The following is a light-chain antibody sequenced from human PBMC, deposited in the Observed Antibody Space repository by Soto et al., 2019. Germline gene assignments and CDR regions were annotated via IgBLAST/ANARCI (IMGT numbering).Light chain of an antibody. CDR1: QSISSY. Sequence: DIQMTQSPSSLSASVGDRVTITCRASQSISSYLNWYQQKPGKAPKLLICAASTLRSGDPSRFTGSGSGTDFTLTISSLQPEEFATYYGRQRQSAPQTYGQGTKVELK. V-gene: IGKV1-39*01. J-gene: IGKJ1*01. CDR2: AAS. CDR3: RQRQSAPQT.